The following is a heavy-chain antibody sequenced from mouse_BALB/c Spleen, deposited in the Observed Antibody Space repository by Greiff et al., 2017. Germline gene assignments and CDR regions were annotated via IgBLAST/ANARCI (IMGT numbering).Heavy chain of an antibody. D-gene: IGHD1-1*01. Sequence: EVQLQESGPGLVKPSQSLSLTCTVTGYSITSDYAWNWIRQFPGNKLEWMGYISYSGSTSYNPSLKSRISITRDTSKNQFFLQLNSVTTEDTATYYCARFLITTVVFDYWGQGTTLTVSS. CDR3: ARFLITTVVFDY. CDR2: ISYSGST. V-gene: IGHV3-2*02. J-gene: IGHJ2*01. CDR1: GYSITSDYA.